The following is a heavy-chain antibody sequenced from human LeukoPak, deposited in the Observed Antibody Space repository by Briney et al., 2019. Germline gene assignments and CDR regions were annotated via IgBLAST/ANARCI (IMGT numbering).Heavy chain of an antibody. Sequence: GRSLRLSCAASGFTFDDYAMHWVRQAPGKGLEWVSGISWNSGSIGYADSVKGRFTISRDNAKNSLYLQMNNLRAEDTALYYCAKGSHYYDSSGSGGAFDIWGQGTMVTVSS. D-gene: IGHD3-22*01. V-gene: IGHV3-9*01. CDR1: GFTFDDYA. J-gene: IGHJ3*02. CDR2: ISWNSGSI. CDR3: AKGSHYYDSSGSGGAFDI.